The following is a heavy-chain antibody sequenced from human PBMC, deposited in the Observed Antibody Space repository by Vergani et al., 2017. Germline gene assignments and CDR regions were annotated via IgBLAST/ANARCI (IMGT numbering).Heavy chain of an antibody. V-gene: IGHV3-30*02. D-gene: IGHD3-22*01. CDR2: IRYDGSNK. CDR3: AKDNVPGYYDSSGYCDY. CDR1: GFTFSSYG. Sequence: QVQLVESGGGVVQPGGSLRLSCAASGFTFSSYGMHWVRQAPGKGLECVAFIRYDGSNKYYADSVKGRFTISRDNPKNTMFLQMNNLRAEDTAVYYCAKDNVPGYYDSSGYCDYWGQGTLVTVSS. J-gene: IGHJ4*02.